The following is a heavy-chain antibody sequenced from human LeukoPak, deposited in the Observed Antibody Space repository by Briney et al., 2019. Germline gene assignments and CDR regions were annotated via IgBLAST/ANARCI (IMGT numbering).Heavy chain of an antibody. CDR3: ARADIMATINYPSEYWFDP. J-gene: IGHJ5*02. Sequence: ASVKVSCKASGYTFTGYYMHWVRQAPGQGLEWMGWINPNSGGTNYAQKFQGRVTMTRDTSISTAYMELSRLRSDDTAVYYCARADIMATINYPSEYWFDPWGQGTLVTVSS. V-gene: IGHV1-2*02. CDR1: GYTFTGYY. D-gene: IGHD5-12*01. CDR2: INPNSGGT.